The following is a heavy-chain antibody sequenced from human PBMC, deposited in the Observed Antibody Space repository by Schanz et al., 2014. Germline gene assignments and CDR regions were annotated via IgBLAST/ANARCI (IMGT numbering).Heavy chain of an antibody. J-gene: IGHJ4*02. CDR2: ISSRSSHI. CDR3: VRERTNYGGNSYFFDH. Sequence: EVQLVESGGGLVKPGGSLRLSCGVSGFTASSHSMNWVRLAPGKGLEWVSSISSRSSHIYYADSVKGRFTVSRDNAKNSVYLQMNGLRVEDTAVYYCVRERTNYGGNSYFFDHWGQGTLVTVSS. D-gene: IGHD2-21*02. V-gene: IGHV3-21*02. CDR1: GFTASSHS.